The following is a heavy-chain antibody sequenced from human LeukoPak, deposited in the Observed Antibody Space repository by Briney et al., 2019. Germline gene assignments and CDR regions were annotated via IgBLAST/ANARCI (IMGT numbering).Heavy chain of an antibody. D-gene: IGHD3-3*01. CDR1: GFTFGDYA. CDR3: TRGSPYYDFWSGYPSSYYFDY. CDR2: IRSKAYGGTT. J-gene: IGHJ4*02. Sequence: GRSLRLSCTASGFTFGDYAMSWVRQAPGKGRERGGLIRSKAYGGTTEYAESVKGRFTISRDDSTRIAYLQMNSLKTEDTAVYYCTRGSPYYDFWSGYPSSYYFDYWGQGTLVTVSS. V-gene: IGHV3-49*04.